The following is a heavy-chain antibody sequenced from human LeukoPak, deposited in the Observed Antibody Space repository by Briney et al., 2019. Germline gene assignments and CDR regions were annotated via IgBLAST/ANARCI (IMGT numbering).Heavy chain of an antibody. J-gene: IGHJ4*02. CDR3: ARLRMYYFDY. CDR1: GGSMSSYY. CDR2: IYYSGST. V-gene: IGHV4-59*08. D-gene: IGHD2/OR15-2a*01. Sequence: SETLSLTCNVSGGSMSSYYWNWIRQPPGKELEWIGYIYYSGSTNYNPSLKSRVTISVDTSKNQFSLKLSSVTAADTAVYYCARLRMYYFDYWGQGTLVTVSS.